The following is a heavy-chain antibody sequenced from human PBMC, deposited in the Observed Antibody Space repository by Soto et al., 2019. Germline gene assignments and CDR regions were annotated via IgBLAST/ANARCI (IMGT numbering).Heavy chain of an antibody. V-gene: IGHV5-10-1*01. CDR2: IDPVDSYT. D-gene: IGHD6-13*01. CDR3: ARIESIARNWFEP. J-gene: IGHJ5*02. CDR1: GYSFTNYW. Sequence: GESLKISCKGSGYSFTNYWISLLRRMPWKGLEWMGNIDPVDSYTNYGPSFKGHVTFSVDTSISTAYLQWSSLKASDTAMYYCARIESIARNWFEPWGQGTMVTVSS.